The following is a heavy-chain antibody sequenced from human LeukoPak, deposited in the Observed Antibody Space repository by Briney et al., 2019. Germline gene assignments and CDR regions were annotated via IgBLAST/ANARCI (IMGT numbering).Heavy chain of an antibody. Sequence: GGSLRLSCAASGFTFSDYYMSWIRQAPGKGLEWVSYISSSGSTIYYADSVKGRFTISSDNAKTSLYLQMNSLRAEDTAVYYCAREALSAYYYDSSGYYFDYWGQGTLVTVSS. CDR1: GFTFSDYY. D-gene: IGHD3-22*01. CDR2: ISSSGSTI. V-gene: IGHV3-11*04. CDR3: AREALSAYYYDSSGYYFDY. J-gene: IGHJ4*02.